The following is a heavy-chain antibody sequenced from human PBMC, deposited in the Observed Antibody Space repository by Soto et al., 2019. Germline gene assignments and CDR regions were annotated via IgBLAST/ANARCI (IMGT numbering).Heavy chain of an antibody. CDR3: AKAPYSSGGSCYSASWFDP. J-gene: IGHJ5*02. CDR1: GFTSSNYW. Sequence: GSLRLSCVASGFTSSNYWMNWVRQAPGKGLEWVANIKQDGSEKNYVDPVKGRFTISRDNAKNSLYLQMNSLRAEDTAVYYCAKAPYSSGGSCYSASWFDPWGQGTLVTVSS. V-gene: IGHV3-7*03. D-gene: IGHD2-15*01. CDR2: IKQDGSEK.